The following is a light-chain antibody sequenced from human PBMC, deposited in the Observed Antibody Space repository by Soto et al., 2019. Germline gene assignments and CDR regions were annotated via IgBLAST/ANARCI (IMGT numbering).Light chain of an antibody. Sequence: EIVMTQSPATMSVSPGERATLSCRASQSVSSNLAWYQQKPGQAPRLLIYGASTRATGIPARFNGSGSGTEFTLTISSLLSEDFAVYYCQQYNNCPRTFGPGTKVEI. J-gene: IGKJ1*01. V-gene: IGKV3-15*01. CDR2: GAS. CDR3: QQYNNCPRT. CDR1: QSVSSN.